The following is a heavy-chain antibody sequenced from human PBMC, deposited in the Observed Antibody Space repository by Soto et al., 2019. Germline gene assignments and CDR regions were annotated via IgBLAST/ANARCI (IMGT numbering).Heavy chain of an antibody. D-gene: IGHD3-16*01. Sequence: SVKVSCKASGGTFSSYAATWVRQAPGQGLEWMGGIIPLLGVTNFAQNFQGRVTITADKSTSTAYMELSSLTSEDTAFYYCERGVHLYGGKFYFDSWGQGTLVTVSS. CDR3: ERGVHLYGGKFYFDS. CDR2: IIPLLGVT. V-gene: IGHV1-69*10. J-gene: IGHJ4*02. CDR1: GGTFSSYA.